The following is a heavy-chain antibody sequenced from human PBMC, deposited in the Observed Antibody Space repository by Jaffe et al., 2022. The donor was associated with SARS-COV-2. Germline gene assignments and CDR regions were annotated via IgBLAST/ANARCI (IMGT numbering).Heavy chain of an antibody. Sequence: QVQLVESGGGVVQPGRSLRLSCAGSGFTFSSYGMHWVRQAPGKGLEWVAVISYDGNNKYYGDFVKGRFTISRDNSKNTLYLQMNSLRPEDTAMYYCVKSEKATIMGSWFDPWGQGTLVTVSS. CDR1: GFTFSSYG. D-gene: IGHD4-4*01. V-gene: IGHV3-30*18. J-gene: IGHJ5*02. CDR2: ISYDGNNK. CDR3: VKSEKATIMGSWFDP.